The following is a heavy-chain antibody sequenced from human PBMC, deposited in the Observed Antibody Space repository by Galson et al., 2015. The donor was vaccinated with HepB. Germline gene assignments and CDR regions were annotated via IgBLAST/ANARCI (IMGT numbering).Heavy chain of an antibody. D-gene: IGHD3-10*01. CDR2: IRSKAYGGTT. CDR1: GFTFGDYA. Sequence: SLRLSCAASGFTFGDYAMSWVRQAPGKGLEWVGFIRSKAYGGTTEYAASVKGRFTISRDDSKSIAYLQMNSLKTEDTAVYYCTREGTRGGYYGSQDPRVYFDYWGQGTLVTVSS. CDR3: TREGTRGGYYGSQDPRVYFDY. V-gene: IGHV3-49*04. J-gene: IGHJ4*02.